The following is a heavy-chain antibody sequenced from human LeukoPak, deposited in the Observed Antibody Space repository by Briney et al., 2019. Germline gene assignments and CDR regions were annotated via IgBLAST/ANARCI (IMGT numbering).Heavy chain of an antibody. Sequence: GESLKISCKGSGYSFTSYWIGWVRQMPGKGLEWMGFIYPGDSDTRYSPSFQGQVTISADKSISTAYLQWSSLKASDTAMYYCARVRYFDWLSYYYYYYGMDVWGQGTTVTVSS. CDR2: IYPGDSDT. J-gene: IGHJ6*02. D-gene: IGHD3-9*01. CDR1: GYSFTSYW. V-gene: IGHV5-51*01. CDR3: ARVRYFDWLSYYYYYYGMDV.